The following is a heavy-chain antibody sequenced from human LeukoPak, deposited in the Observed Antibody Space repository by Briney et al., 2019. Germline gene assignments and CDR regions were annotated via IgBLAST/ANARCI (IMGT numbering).Heavy chain of an antibody. CDR3: APSSYDSSGYSDY. CDR1: GYTLTELS. D-gene: IGHD3-22*01. CDR2: FDPEDGET. J-gene: IGHJ4*02. V-gene: IGHV1-24*01. Sequence: ASVKVSCKVSGYTLTELSMHWVRQAPGKGLEWMGGFDPEDGETIYAQKFQGRVTMTEDTSTDTAYMELSSLRFEDTAVYYCAPSSYDSSGYSDYWGQGTLVTVSS.